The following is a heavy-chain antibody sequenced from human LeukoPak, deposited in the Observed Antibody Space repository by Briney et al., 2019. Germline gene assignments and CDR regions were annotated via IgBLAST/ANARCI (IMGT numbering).Heavy chain of an antibody. Sequence: ASVKVSCXASGGTFSSYAISWVRQAPGQGLEWMGGIIPIFGTANYAQKFQGRVTITADESTSTAYMELSSLRSEDTAVYYCARWDDYYDSSGRPTDIWGQGTMVTVSS. CDR2: IIPIFGTA. D-gene: IGHD3-22*01. CDR3: ARWDDYYDSSGRPTDI. J-gene: IGHJ3*02. CDR1: GGTFSSYA. V-gene: IGHV1-69*13.